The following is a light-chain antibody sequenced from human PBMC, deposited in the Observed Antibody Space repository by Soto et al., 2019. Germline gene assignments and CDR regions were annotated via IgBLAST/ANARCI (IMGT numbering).Light chain of an antibody. CDR3: QQYNNWPPIT. CDR2: GAS. J-gene: IGKJ5*01. V-gene: IGKV3-15*01. CDR1: QSVSSK. Sequence: EIVLTQSPGTLSLSPGERATLSFRASQSVSSKLAWYQQKPGQAPRLLIYGASTRATGIPARFSGGGSGTEFTLTISSLQSEDFAVYYCQQYNNWPPITFGQGTRLEIK.